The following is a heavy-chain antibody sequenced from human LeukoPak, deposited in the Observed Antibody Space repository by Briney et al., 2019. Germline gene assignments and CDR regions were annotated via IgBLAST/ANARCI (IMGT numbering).Heavy chain of an antibody. CDR3: ATIKRGNIFGYFDF. D-gene: IGHD5-18*01. Sequence: SETLSLTCTVSGGSISSRYWSWIRQPPGKGLEWIGYLYDYGRTKHNPSLNSRLTLSADTSKNQFSLRLSSVTAADTAVYFCATIKRGNIFGYFDFWGQGILVAVSS. CDR1: GGSISSRY. J-gene: IGHJ4*02. V-gene: IGHV4-59*11. CDR2: LYDYGRT.